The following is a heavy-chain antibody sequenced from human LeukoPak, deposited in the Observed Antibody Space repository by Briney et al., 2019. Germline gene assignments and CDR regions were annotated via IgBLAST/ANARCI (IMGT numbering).Heavy chain of an antibody. Sequence: PSETLSLTCIVSGYSISSGYFWGWIRQPPGKGLEWIGNIHHSGSTYYNPSLKSRVTISVDTSKNQFSLKLSSVTAADTAVYYCARELDYGDYERFFDYWGQGTLVTVSS. J-gene: IGHJ4*02. V-gene: IGHV4-38-2*02. CDR2: IHHSGST. CDR3: ARELDYGDYERFFDY. D-gene: IGHD4-17*01. CDR1: GYSISSGYF.